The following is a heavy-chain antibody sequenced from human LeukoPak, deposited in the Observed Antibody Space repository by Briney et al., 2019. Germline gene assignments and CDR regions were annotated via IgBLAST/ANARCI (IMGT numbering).Heavy chain of an antibody. CDR1: GFTFSSYW. Sequence: GGSLRLSCAASGFTFSSYWMSWVRQAPGKGLEWVANIKQDGSEKYYVDSVKGRFTISRDNAKNSLYLQMNSLRAEDTAVYYCARDGSMVRGVPLDYWGQGTLVTVSS. CDR2: IKQDGSEK. V-gene: IGHV3-7*01. J-gene: IGHJ4*02. CDR3: ARDGSMVRGVPLDY. D-gene: IGHD3-10*01.